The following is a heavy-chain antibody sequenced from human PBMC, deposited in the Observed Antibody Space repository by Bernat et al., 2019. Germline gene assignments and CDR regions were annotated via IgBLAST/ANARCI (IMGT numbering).Heavy chain of an antibody. V-gene: IGHV1-3*01. D-gene: IGHD5-18*01. J-gene: IGHJ4*02. CDR2: ISAYNGNT. CDR3: ARDLITMTAMVGVDY. Sequence: QVQLVQSGAEVKKPGASVKVSCKASGYTFTSYAMHWVRQAPGQRLEWMGWISAYNGNTNYAQKLQGRVTMTTDTSTSTAYMELRSLRSDDTAVYYCARDLITMTAMVGVDYWGQGTLVTVSS. CDR1: GYTFTSYA.